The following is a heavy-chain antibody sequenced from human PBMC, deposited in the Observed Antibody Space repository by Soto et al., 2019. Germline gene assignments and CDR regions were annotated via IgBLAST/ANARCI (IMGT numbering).Heavy chain of an antibody. CDR1: GFTFDDYA. CDR2: ISYNSESV. J-gene: IGHJ4*02. CDR3: GKIKAPWLSPGYFDY. D-gene: IGHD5-12*01. Sequence: EVQLVESGGGLVQPGRSLRLSCAASGFTFDDYAMHWVRQVPGKGLEWVSGISYNSESVAYADSVKGRFTISRDNAQNSLYRQMNSLRPEDTALYYCGKIKAPWLSPGYFDYWGQGTLVTVSS. V-gene: IGHV3-9*01.